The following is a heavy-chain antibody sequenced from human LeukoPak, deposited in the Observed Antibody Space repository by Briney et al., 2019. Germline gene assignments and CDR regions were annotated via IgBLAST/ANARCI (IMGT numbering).Heavy chain of an antibody. J-gene: IGHJ5*02. V-gene: IGHV4-34*01. CDR1: GGSFSGRY. Sequence: SETLSLTCAVYGGSFSGRYWTWIRQPPGKGLEWIGEINHSGSTNYNPSLKSRVTISVDTSKNQFSLKVSSVTAEDTAVYYCARSGAFCSGEDCYSGRTWFDPWGQGTLVTISS. CDR3: ARSGAFCSGEDCYSGRTWFDP. CDR2: INHSGST. D-gene: IGHD2-15*01.